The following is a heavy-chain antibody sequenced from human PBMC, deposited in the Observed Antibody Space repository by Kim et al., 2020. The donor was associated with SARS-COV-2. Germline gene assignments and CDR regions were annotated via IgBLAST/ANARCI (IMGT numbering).Heavy chain of an antibody. CDR3: ARVRCSSTSCYIGYYGMDV. CDR1: GGTFSSYT. D-gene: IGHD2-2*01. J-gene: IGHJ6*02. CDR2: IIPILGIA. V-gene: IGHV1-69*02. Sequence: SVKVSCKASGGTFSSYTISWVRQAPGQGLEWVGRIIPILGIANYAKKFQGRVTITAEKSTRTAYMELSSLRSEDTAVYYCARVRCSSTSCYIGYYGMDVWGQGTTVTVSS.